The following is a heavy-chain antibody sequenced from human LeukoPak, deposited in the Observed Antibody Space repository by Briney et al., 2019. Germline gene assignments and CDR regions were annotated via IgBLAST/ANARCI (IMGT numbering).Heavy chain of an antibody. CDR3: ARCMVLSQGWCNWFDP. J-gene: IGHJ5*02. CDR1: GFDLSTYA. V-gene: IGHV3-23*01. CDR2: IRIGGGGT. D-gene: IGHD6-13*01. Sequence: AGGSLRLSCAASGFDLSTYAMTWVPQAPAKGLEWVSSIRIGGGGTYYADSVKGRFTISRDNSENTLHLQINNLRVGDTAKYFCARCMVLSQGWCNWFDPWGQGTLVTVSS.